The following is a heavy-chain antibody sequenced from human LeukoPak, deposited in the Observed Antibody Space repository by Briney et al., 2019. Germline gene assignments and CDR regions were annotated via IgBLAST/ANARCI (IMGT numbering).Heavy chain of an antibody. D-gene: IGHD2-2*01. J-gene: IGHJ6*04. Sequence: ASLKVSCKASGYTFTSYGISWVRQAPGQGLEWMGWISAYNGNTNYAQKLQGRVTMTTDTSTSTAYMELRSLRSDDTAVYYCARDPGEGTCSSTSCYGDWYYYYGMDVWGKGTTVTVSS. V-gene: IGHV1-18*04. CDR1: GYTFTSYG. CDR3: ARDPGEGTCSSTSCYGDWYYYYGMDV. CDR2: ISAYNGNT.